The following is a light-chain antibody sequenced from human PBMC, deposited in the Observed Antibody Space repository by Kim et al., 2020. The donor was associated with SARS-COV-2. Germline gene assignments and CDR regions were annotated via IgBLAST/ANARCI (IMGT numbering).Light chain of an antibody. V-gene: IGKV1-27*01. J-gene: IGKJ2*01. Sequence: ASVGDRVTITCRASQGISNYLVWYQQKPGRVPKLLIYAASALQSGVPSRFSGSVSGTDFTLTISSLQPEDVATYYCQEYNSAPPVTFGQGTKLEI. CDR1: QGISNY. CDR2: AAS. CDR3: QEYNSAPPVT.